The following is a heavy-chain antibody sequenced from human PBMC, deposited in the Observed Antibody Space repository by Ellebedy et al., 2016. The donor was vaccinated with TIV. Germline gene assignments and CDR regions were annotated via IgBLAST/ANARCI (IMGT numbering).Heavy chain of an antibody. D-gene: IGHD3-10*01. CDR1: GGSIINTNYY. V-gene: IGHV4-39*01. Sequence: SETLSLTXTASGGSIINTNYYWTWIYQPPGKGLEWIGTIYYNGDTFYSPSLQSRVTMSVDTSRNQFSLTLTSVTASDTAVYYCARLGPKGKGAFDIWGQGTMVAVSS. J-gene: IGHJ3*02. CDR3: ARLGPKGKGAFDI. CDR2: IYYNGDT.